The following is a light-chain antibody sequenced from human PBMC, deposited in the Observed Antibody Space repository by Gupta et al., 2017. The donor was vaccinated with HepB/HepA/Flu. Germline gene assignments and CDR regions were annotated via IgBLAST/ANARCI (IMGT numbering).Light chain of an antibody. CDR3: QHYSNYAWT. V-gene: IGKV1-5*03. J-gene: IGKJ1*01. CDR1: QSIGRW. CDR2: RAS. Sequence: DIQMTQSPSTLSASLGDRVTITCRASQSIGRWLAWYQQKPGKAPNLLIYRASSLQTGGPSSFSGSGSGTEFTLSISSLQPDDFATYYCQHYSNYAWTFGQGTKVEIK.